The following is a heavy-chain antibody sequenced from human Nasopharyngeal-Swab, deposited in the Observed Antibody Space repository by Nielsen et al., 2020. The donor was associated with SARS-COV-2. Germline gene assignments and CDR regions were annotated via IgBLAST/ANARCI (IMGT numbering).Heavy chain of an antibody. V-gene: IGHV3-48*04. CDR1: GFTFSSYR. D-gene: IGHD1-26*01. CDR2: ISSSSSTI. CDR3: AREGRWELPVPFDY. J-gene: IGHJ4*02. Sequence: GEALKISCAASGFTFSSYRMNWVSQAPWKGLEWVSYISSSSSTIYYADSVKGRFTISRDNAKNSLYLQMNSLRAEDTAVYYCAREGRWELPVPFDYWGQGTLVTVSS.